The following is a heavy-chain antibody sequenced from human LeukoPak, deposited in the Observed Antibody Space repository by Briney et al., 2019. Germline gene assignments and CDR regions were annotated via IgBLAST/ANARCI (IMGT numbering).Heavy chain of an antibody. J-gene: IGHJ4*02. V-gene: IGHV4-38-2*02. CDR3: ARIMIVVVIADY. Sequence: SETLSLICTVSGYSISSGYYWGWIRQPPGKGLDWIGSTYHSGSTYYNPSLKSRVTISGDTSKNQFSLKLRSVTAADTGVYYCARIMIVVVIADYWGQGTLVTVSS. D-gene: IGHD3-22*01. CDR2: TYHSGST. CDR1: GYSISSGYY.